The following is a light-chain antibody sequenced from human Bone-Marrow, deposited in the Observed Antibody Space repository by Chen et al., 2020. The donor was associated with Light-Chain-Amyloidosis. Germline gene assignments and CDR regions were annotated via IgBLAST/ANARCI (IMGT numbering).Light chain of an antibody. J-gene: IGKJ2*01. CDR2: DAS. CDR3: QERTNWPLYA. Sequence: EIVLTQSPATLSLSPGERAALSCRASQRISKFLAWYQHKPGQAPRLLIYDASIRATGIPARFSVSGSGTDFTRTINSLEPEDFAVYYCQERTNWPLYAFGQGTKLEI. V-gene: IGKV3-11*01. CDR1: QRISKF.